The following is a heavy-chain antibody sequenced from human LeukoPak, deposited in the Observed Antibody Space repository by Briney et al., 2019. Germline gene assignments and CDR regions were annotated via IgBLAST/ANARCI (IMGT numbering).Heavy chain of an antibody. Sequence: GGSLRLSCAASGFTFSSYAMTWVRQAPGKGLEWVSGISGSGVGTYYADSVKGRFTISRDNSKNMLYLQMNSLRAEDTAVYYCAKGVDIVVIVSALDYWGQGTLVTVSS. CDR3: AKGVDIVVIVSALDY. CDR2: ISGSGVGT. V-gene: IGHV3-23*01. CDR1: GFTFSSYA. D-gene: IGHD2-15*01. J-gene: IGHJ4*02.